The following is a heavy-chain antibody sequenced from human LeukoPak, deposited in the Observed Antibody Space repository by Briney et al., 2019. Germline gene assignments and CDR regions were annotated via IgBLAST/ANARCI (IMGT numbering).Heavy chain of an antibody. CDR3: ASFTVAGRRGRNNWFDP. J-gene: IGHJ5*02. V-gene: IGHV3-30-3*01. Sequence: GRSLRLSCAASGFTFSSYAMHWVRQAPGKGLEWVAVISYDGSNKYYADSVKGRFTISRDNSKNTLHLQMNSLRAEDTAVYYCASFTVAGRRGRNNWFDPWGQGTLVTVSS. CDR1: GFTFSSYA. CDR2: ISYDGSNK. D-gene: IGHD6-19*01.